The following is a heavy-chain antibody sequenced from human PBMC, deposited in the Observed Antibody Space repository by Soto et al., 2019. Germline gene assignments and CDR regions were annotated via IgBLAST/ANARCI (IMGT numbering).Heavy chain of an antibody. CDR3: ARDIGRLGTFGY. D-gene: IGHD1-1*01. J-gene: IGHJ4*02. V-gene: IGHV3-66*01. Sequence: GGSLRLSCAASGFTVSSNYMSWVRQAPGKGLEWVSVIYSGGSTYYADSVKGRFTISRDNSKNTLYLQMNSLRTEDTAVYYCARDIGRLGTFGYWGQGSQVNVSS. CDR1: GFTVSSNY. CDR2: IYSGGST.